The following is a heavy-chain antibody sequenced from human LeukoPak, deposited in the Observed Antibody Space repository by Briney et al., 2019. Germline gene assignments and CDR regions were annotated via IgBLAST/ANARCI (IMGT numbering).Heavy chain of an antibody. CDR1: GFTFSSYS. D-gene: IGHD2-21*02. Sequence: GGSLRLSCAASGFTFSSYSMNWVRQAPGKGLEWVSSISSSSSYIYYADSVKGRFTISRDNAKNSLYLQMNSLRAEDTAVYYCAREALTDCGGDCYPPSGDAFDIWGQGTMVTVSS. CDR2: ISSSSSYI. J-gene: IGHJ3*02. CDR3: AREALTDCGGDCYPPSGDAFDI. V-gene: IGHV3-21*01.